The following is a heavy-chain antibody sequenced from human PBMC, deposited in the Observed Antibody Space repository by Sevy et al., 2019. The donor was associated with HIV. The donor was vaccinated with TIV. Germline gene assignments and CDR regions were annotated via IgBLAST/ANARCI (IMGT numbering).Heavy chain of an antibody. D-gene: IGHD2-15*01. Sequence: GGSLRLSCAASGFTFSSYAMSWVRQAPGKGLEWVSAISGSGGSTYYADSVKGRFTISRDNSKNTLYLQMNSLRAEDTAVYYCAKRGYCSGGSFYPFDYWGQGTLVTVSS. CDR3: AKRGYCSGGSFYPFDY. CDR2: ISGSGGST. CDR1: GFTFSSYA. V-gene: IGHV3-23*01. J-gene: IGHJ4*02.